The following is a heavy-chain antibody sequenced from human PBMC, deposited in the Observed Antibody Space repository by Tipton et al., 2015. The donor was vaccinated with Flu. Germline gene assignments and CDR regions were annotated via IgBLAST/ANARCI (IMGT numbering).Heavy chain of an antibody. CDR2: ISAYNGNT. J-gene: IGHJ6*02. CDR3: ARVDASSVETNYYYYGMDV. Sequence: QVQLVQSGAEVKKPGASVKVSCKASGYTFTSYGISWVRQAPGQGLEWMGWISAYNGNTNYAQKLQGRVTMTTDTSTSTAYMELRSLRSGDTAVYYCARVDASSVETNYYYYGMDVWGQGTTVTVSS. CDR1: GYTFTSYG. V-gene: IGHV1-18*01.